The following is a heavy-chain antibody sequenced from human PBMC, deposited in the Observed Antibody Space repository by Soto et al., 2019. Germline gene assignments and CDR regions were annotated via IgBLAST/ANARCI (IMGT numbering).Heavy chain of an antibody. V-gene: IGHV3-13*01. Sequence: EVQLVESGGGLVQPGGSLRLSCAASGFTFSSYDMHWVRQATGKGLEWVSAIGNAGDTYYPGSVKGRFTISRENAKNSLYLQMNSLRAEDTAVYYCARVDESSGYYRWGQGTLVTGSS. D-gene: IGHD3-22*01. CDR1: GFTFSSYD. CDR2: IGNAGDT. CDR3: ARVDESSGYYR. J-gene: IGHJ5*02.